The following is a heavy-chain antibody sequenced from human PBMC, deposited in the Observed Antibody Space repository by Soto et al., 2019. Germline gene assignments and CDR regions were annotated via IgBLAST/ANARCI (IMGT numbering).Heavy chain of an antibody. D-gene: IGHD5-12*01. CDR1: GGSISSYY. J-gene: IGHJ4*02. CDR2: ISHSGST. CDR3: ARDRGGYDRQFDY. V-gene: IGHV4-59*01. Sequence: QVQLQESGPGVVKPSETLSLTCTVSGGSISSYYWSWIRQPPGKGLEWIGYISHSGSTNYNPSLKSRVTISVDTSKNQFFLKLRSVSAADTAIYYCARDRGGYDRQFDYWGQGNLVTVSA.